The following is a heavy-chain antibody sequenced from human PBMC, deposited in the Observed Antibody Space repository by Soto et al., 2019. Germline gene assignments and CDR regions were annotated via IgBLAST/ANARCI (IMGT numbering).Heavy chain of an antibody. J-gene: IGHJ4*02. Sequence: QVQLVESGGGVVQPGRSLRLSCAASDFTFSSYGMHWVRQAPGKGLEWVAVIWYDGSNKYYADSVKGRFTISRDNSKNTLYLQMNSMRAEDTAVYYCAREFREYSGYDPFDYWGQGTLVTVSS. D-gene: IGHD5-12*01. CDR2: IWYDGSNK. V-gene: IGHV3-33*01. CDR3: AREFREYSGYDPFDY. CDR1: DFTFSSYG.